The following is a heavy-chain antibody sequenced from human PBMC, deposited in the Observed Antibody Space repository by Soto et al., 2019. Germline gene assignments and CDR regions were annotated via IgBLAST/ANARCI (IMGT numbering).Heavy chain of an antibody. CDR3: AREGYSSGSSYYYYGMDV. D-gene: IGHD6-19*01. CDR2: IYYSGST. J-gene: IGHJ6*02. V-gene: IGHV4-59*01. CDR1: GGSISSYY. Sequence: PSETLSLTCTVSGGSISSYYWSWIRQPPGKGLEWIGYIYYSGSTNYNPSLKSRVTISVDTSKNQFSLKLSSVTAADTAVYYCAREGYSSGSSYYYYGMDVWGQWTTVTVSS.